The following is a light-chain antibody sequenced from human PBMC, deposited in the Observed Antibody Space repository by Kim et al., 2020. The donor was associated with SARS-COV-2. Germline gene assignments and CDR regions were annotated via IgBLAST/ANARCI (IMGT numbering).Light chain of an antibody. CDR1: QNINSY. Sequence: SPGDRATLSCTASQNINSYIAWYQHKPGEPPRRLIYNASYRATGIRARFSGSRCGTDVSRTSSGLEPDECSIYYCQQRDSWPPFTFGQGTRLEIK. CDR3: QQRDSWPPFT. CDR2: NAS. J-gene: IGKJ5*01. V-gene: IGKV3-11*01.